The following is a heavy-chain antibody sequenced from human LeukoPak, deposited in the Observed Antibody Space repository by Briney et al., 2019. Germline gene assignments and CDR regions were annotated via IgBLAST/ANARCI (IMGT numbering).Heavy chain of an antibody. CDR1: GFTFSGSA. J-gene: IGHJ3*02. V-gene: IGHV3-73*01. Sequence: GGSLRLSCAASGFTFSGSAMHWVRQASGKGLEWVGRIRSKANSYATAYAESVKGRFTISRDDSKNTAYLQMNSLRAEDTAVYYCAKVCGMATIFNAFDIWGQGTMVTVSS. D-gene: IGHD5-24*01. CDR2: IRSKANSYAT. CDR3: AKVCGMATIFNAFDI.